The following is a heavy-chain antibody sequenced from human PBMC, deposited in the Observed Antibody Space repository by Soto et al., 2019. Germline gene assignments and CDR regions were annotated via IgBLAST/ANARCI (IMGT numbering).Heavy chain of an antibody. CDR2: VSPDHGNA. J-gene: IGHJ4*02. CDR3: EVPTGY. V-gene: IGHV1-8*01. CDR1: GYTFTDYD. D-gene: IGHD1-1*01. Sequence: QAQVVQSRAEVKKPGASVKVSCKTSGYTFTDYDINWVRQATGQGLEWMGWVSPDHGNAGYAPQFQGRVTMTSDTSTSTVYMELSNLRSDDTAVYFCEVPTGYWGQGTMVTVSS.